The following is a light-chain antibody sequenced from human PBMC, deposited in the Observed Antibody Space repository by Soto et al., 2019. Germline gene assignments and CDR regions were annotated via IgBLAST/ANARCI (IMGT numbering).Light chain of an antibody. CDR1: QSSSSY. Sequence: DIRMTQSPSSLSASVGDRVTITCRASQSSSSYLNWYQQKPGKAPKLLIYAASSLQSGVPSRFSGSRSGTDFTLTISSLQPEDFATYYSRQSYSTPLTFGGGTKLEIK. J-gene: IGKJ4*01. V-gene: IGKV1-39*01. CDR2: AAS. CDR3: RQSYSTPLT.